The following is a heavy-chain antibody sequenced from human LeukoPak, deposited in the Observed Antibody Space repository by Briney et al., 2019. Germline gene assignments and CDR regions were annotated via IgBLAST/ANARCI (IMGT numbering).Heavy chain of an antibody. V-gene: IGHV1-2*02. J-gene: IGHJ6*02. Sequence: SSVKVSCKASGYTFTAYYMHWVRQAPGQGLEWMGWINPNSGVLNYAQKFQGRVTMTRDTSISTAYMELTRLRSDDTAVYSCARSDGTVAAVTRYHYGMDVWGQGTTVTVSS. CDR1: GYTFTAYY. CDR3: ARSDGTVAAVTRYHYGMDV. CDR2: INPNSGVL. D-gene: IGHD2-2*01.